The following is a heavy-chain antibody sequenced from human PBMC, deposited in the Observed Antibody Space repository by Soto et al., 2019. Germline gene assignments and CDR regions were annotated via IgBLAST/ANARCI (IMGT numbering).Heavy chain of an antibody. V-gene: IGHV4-31*03. CDR3: ARGTYPEYFQH. Sequence: SETLSLTCTVSGGSISSGGYYWSWIRQHPGKGLEWIGYIYYSGSTYYNPSLKSRVTISVDTSKNQFSLKLSSVTAADTAVYYCARGTYPEYFQHWGQGTLVTVSS. CDR2: IYYSGST. CDR1: GGSISSGGYY. J-gene: IGHJ1*01.